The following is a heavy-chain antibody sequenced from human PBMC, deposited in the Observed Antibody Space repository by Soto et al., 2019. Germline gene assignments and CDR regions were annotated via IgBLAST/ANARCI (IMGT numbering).Heavy chain of an antibody. CDR2: IYHSETT. Sequence: SETLSLTCTVSGGSVSSGIYYWTWIRQPPGKGLEWIGYIYHSETTNYNASLRSRVTISVDTSKNQFSLRLSSVTAADTAVYYCARYHDYGDYGYFDYWGQGTLVTVSS. CDR1: GGSVSSGIYY. CDR3: ARYHDYGDYGYFDY. D-gene: IGHD4-17*01. V-gene: IGHV4-61*01. J-gene: IGHJ4*02.